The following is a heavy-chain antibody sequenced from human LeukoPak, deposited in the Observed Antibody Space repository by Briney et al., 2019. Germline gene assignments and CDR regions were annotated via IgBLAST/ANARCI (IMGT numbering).Heavy chain of an antibody. CDR1: GGSFSGDY. CDR2: ITYSGST. CDR3: ARDYTS. Sequence: SETLSLTCAVYGGSFSGDYWSWIRQPPGKGLEWIGEITYSGSTNYNSSLKSRVTISVDTSKNQFSLKLNSVTAADTAVYYCARDYTSWGQGTMVTVSS. J-gene: IGHJ3*01. V-gene: IGHV4-34*01. D-gene: IGHD2-2*02.